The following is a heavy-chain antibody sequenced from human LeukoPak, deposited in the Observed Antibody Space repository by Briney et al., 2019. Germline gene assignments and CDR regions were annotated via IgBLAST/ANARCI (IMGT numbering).Heavy chain of an antibody. CDR1: GFTFSSYG. Sequence: GGSLRLSCAASGFTFSSYGMHWVRQAPGKGLEWVAFIRYDGSNKYYADSVKGRFTISRDNSKNTLYLQMNSLRAEDTAVYYCAKDAVLLWFGELFYWGQGTLVTVSS. CDR2: IRYDGSNK. D-gene: IGHD3-10*01. V-gene: IGHV3-30*02. J-gene: IGHJ4*02. CDR3: AKDAVLLWFGELFY.